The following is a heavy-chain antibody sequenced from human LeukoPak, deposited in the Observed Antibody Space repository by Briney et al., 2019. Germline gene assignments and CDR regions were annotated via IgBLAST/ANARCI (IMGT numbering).Heavy chain of an antibody. CDR1: CDSISSSNW. CDR3: ARIMGRGYCSSTSCRGDWFDP. J-gene: IGHJ5*02. D-gene: IGHD2-2*01. V-gene: IGHV4-4*02. Sequence: SETLSLTCAVSCDSISSSNWWSWVRQPPGKGLDWIGEIYHSGSTNYNPSLKSRVTISVDKSKNQFSLKLSSVTAADTAVYYCARIMGRGYCSSTSCRGDWFDPWGQGALVTVSS. CDR2: IYHSGST.